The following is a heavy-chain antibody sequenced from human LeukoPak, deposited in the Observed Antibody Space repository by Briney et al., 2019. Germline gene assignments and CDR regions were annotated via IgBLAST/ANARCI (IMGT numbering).Heavy chain of an antibody. Sequence: ASVKVSCKASGYSFIDYNIHWVRQAPGQRLEWRGWMDPRSGGATYAQKFQGRVHMTRDPSISAAYMELRRLKSDDTAVHYCTSAALGGSGTFDPWGQGALVTVSS. V-gene: IGHV1-2*02. CDR3: TSAALGGSGTFDP. CDR1: GYSFIDYN. D-gene: IGHD3-10*01. CDR2: MDPRSGGA. J-gene: IGHJ5*02.